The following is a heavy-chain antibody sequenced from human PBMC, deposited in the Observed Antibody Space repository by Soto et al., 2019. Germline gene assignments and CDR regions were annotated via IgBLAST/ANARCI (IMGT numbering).Heavy chain of an antibody. Sequence: GGSLILSCAASGFTFSNHAMSWVRQAPGTGLEWVSAIDGGGTKTYYADSVKGRFTISRDNSMNTLYLQMDSLRAEDTAIYYCTKEHSNYPDNWFDPWGQGTRVTVSS. D-gene: IGHD4-4*01. V-gene: IGHV3-23*01. J-gene: IGHJ5*02. CDR2: IDGGGTKT. CDR1: GFTFSNHA. CDR3: TKEHSNYPDNWFDP.